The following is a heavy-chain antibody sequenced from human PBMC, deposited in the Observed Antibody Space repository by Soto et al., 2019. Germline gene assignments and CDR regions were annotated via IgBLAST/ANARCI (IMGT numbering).Heavy chain of an antibody. CDR1: GGSLSSGDYF. J-gene: IGHJ4*01. D-gene: IGHD3-10*02. V-gene: IGHV4-30-4*01. Sequence: LSLTCTVSGGSLSSGDYFWSWIRQPPGKGLECIGYIYYSGSTYYNSSLKSRVTISLDTSNNQFSLKLRSVTVADTAVYYCAGAVSDFDVRRYRTSYFDQWGHGILVTVSS. CDR2: IYYSGST. CDR3: AGAVSDFDVRRYRTSYFDQ.